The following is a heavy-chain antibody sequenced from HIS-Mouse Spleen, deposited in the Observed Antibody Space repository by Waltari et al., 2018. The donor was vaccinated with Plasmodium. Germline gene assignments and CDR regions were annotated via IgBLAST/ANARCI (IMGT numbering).Heavy chain of an antibody. J-gene: IGHJ4*02. V-gene: IGHV1-2*02. Sequence: QVQLVQSGAEVKKPGASVKVSCKASAYTFTGYYMHWVRQAPGQGLEWMGWINPNSGGTNYEQKFQGRVTMTSDTSISTAYMGLSRLRSDDTAVYYCARRAYYYDSSGYGTFDYWGQGTVVTVSS. CDR1: AYTFTGYY. D-gene: IGHD3-22*01. CDR3: ARRAYYYDSSGYGTFDY. CDR2: INPNSGGT.